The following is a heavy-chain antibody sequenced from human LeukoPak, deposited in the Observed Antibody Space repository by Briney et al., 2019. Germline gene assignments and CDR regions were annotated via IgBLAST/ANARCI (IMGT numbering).Heavy chain of an antibody. CDR2: MNPNSGNT. V-gene: IGHV1-8*01. Sequence: VASVKVSCKASGYTFTSYDINWVRQATGQGLEWMGWMNPNSGNTGYAQKFQGRVTMTRNTSISTAYMELSSLRSEDTAVYYCARGQQQLWVPDHWGQGTLVTVSS. J-gene: IGHJ4*02. CDR1: GYTFTSYD. D-gene: IGHD6-13*01. CDR3: ARGQQQLWVPDH.